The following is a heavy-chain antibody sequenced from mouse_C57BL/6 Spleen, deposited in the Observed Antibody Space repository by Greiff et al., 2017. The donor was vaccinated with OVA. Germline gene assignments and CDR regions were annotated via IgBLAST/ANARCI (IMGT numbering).Heavy chain of an antibody. CDR1: GYTFTSYW. Sequence: QVQLQQPGAELVKPGASVKVSCKASGYTFTSYWMHWVKQRPGQGLEWIGRIHPSDSDTKYNQKFKGKATLTVATSSSTAYMQLIILLSYDSAVSYGAILYSSCSSFAYWGPGTLVTVSA. CDR3: AILYSSCSSFAY. CDR2: IHPSDSDT. J-gene: IGHJ3*01. D-gene: IGHD1-1*01. V-gene: IGHV1-74*01.